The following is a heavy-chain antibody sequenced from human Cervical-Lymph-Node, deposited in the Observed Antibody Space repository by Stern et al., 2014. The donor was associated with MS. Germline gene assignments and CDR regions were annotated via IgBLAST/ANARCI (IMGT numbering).Heavy chain of an antibody. J-gene: IGHJ4*02. CDR2: IDWDEYK. CDR3: ARTTYYYDSSVYPNFDY. CDR1: GFSLSTSGMC. V-gene: IGHV2-70*01. D-gene: IGHD3-22*01. Sequence: QVTLKESGPPLVKPTQTLTLTCTFSGFSLSTSGMCVSWIRQPPGKDLDRLALIDWDEYKYYSTSLKTRLTITKDTSKSQVVLTMTNMDPVDSTTYYCARTTYYYDSSVYPNFDYWGQGTLVTVSS.